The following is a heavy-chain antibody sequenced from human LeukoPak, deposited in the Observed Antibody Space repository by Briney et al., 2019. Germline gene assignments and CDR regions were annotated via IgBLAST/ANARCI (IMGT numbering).Heavy chain of an antibody. CDR2: MNPNSGNT. V-gene: IGHV1-8*01. J-gene: IGHJ6*02. CDR3: ARGRGYYYGMDV. CDR1: GYTFTSYD. Sequence: ASVKVSCKASGYTFTSYDINWVRQATGQGVEWMGWMNPNSGNTGYAQKFQGRVTMTRNTSISTAYMELSSLRSEDTAVYYCARGRGYYYGMDVWGQGTTVTVSS.